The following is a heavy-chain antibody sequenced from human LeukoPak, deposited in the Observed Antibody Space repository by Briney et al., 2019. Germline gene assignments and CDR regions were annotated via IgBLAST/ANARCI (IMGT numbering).Heavy chain of an antibody. J-gene: IGHJ4*02. CDR3: ARATRVVGYSGSYY. CDR1: GYTFTGYY. CDR2: INPNSGGT. V-gene: IGHV1-2*06. D-gene: IGHD1-26*01. Sequence: ASVKVSCKASGYTFTGYYMHWARQAPGQGLEWMGRINPNSGGTNYAQKFQGRVTMTRDTSISTAYMELSRLRSDDTAVYYCARATRVVGYSGSYYWGQGTLVTVSS.